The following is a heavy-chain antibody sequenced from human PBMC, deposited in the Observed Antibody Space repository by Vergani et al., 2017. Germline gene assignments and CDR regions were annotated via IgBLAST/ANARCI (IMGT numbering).Heavy chain of an antibody. J-gene: IGHJ4*02. D-gene: IGHD2-2*02. CDR2: ISSSASII. CDR1: GFTFSSYE. CDR3: ARGNTYCSSTSCYMRDFDY. V-gene: IGHV3-48*03. Sequence: EVQLVESGGGLVQPGGSLRLSCAASGFTFSSYEMNWVRQAPGKGLEWVSYISSSASIIYYADSVKGRFTISRDNAENSLYLQMNSLRAEDTAVYYCARGNTYCSSTSCYMRDFDYWGQGTLVTVSS.